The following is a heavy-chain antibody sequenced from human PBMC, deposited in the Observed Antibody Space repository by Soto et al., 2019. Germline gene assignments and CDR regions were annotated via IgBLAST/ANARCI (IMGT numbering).Heavy chain of an antibody. CDR1: GFTFSSYS. J-gene: IGHJ6*02. D-gene: IGHD6-6*01. V-gene: IGHV3-21*01. CDR3: ARAGLADYGMDV. CDR2: ISSSSSYT. Sequence: GSLRLSCAASGFTFSSYSMNWVRQAPGKGLEWVSSISSSSSYTNYADSVKGRFTISRDNAKNSLYLQMNSLRAEDTAVYYCARAGLADYGMDVWGQGTTVTVSS.